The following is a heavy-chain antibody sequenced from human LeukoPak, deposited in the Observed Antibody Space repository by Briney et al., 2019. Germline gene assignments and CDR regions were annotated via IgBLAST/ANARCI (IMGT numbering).Heavy chain of an antibody. CDR2: TYYRSKWYN. V-gene: IGHV6-1*01. CDR1: GDSVSTNSGA. D-gene: IGHD2-8*01. CDR3: AREMVDAFDI. J-gene: IGHJ3*02. Sequence: SQTLSLTCGISGDSVSTNSGAWNWIRQSPSRGLEWLGRTYYRSKWYNDYAVPVKSRTTINPDTSKNQFSLQLNSVTPDDTAVYYCAREMVDAFDIWGQGTLVIVSS.